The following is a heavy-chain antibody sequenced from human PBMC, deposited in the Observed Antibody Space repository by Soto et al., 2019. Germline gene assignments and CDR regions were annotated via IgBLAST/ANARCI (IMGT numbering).Heavy chain of an antibody. Sequence: GASVKVSCKASGYTFTSFGISWVRQAPGQGLEWMGWISGYDATTNYAKKFQGRVTITRDMSLRTAYIELSSLRSEDSAVYYWAYIVVVVAATRVYYYYYMDVWGKGTTVTVSS. CDR3: AYIVVVVAATRVYYYYYMDV. D-gene: IGHD2-15*01. V-gene: IGHV1-18*01. CDR2: ISGYDATT. J-gene: IGHJ6*03. CDR1: GYTFTSFG.